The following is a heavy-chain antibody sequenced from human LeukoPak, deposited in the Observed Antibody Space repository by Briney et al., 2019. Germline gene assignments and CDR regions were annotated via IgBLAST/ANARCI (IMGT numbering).Heavy chain of an antibody. J-gene: IGHJ5*02. D-gene: IGHD3/OR15-3a*01. CDR3: VKHIWPGSGYPDR. CDR2: ISWNSDSL. Sequence: QAGGSLRLSCAASGFTFDDFAMHWVRQTPGKGLEWVSGISWNSDSLGYADSVKGRFTISRDNAKKSLYLQMNSLRVEDTAFYYRVKHIWPGSGYPDRWGQGPLVTVCS. V-gene: IGHV3-9*01. CDR1: GFTFDDFA.